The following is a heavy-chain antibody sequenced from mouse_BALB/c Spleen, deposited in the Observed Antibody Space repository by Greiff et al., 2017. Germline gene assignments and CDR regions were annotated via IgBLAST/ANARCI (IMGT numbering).Heavy chain of an antibody. D-gene: IGHD2-10*01. V-gene: IGHV1S137*01. CDR1: GYTFTDYA. CDR2: ISTYYGDA. J-gene: IGHJ4*01. Sequence: QVQLQQSGAELVRPGVSVKISCKGSGYTFTDYAMHWVKQSHAKSLEWIGVISTYYGDASYNQKFKGKATMTVDKSSSTAYMELARLTSEDSAIYYCARTAAYYGNFYAMDYWGQGTSVTVSS. CDR3: ARTAAYYGNFYAMDY.